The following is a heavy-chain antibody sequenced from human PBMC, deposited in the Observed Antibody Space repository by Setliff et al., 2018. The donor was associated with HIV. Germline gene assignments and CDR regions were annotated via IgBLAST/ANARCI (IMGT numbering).Heavy chain of an antibody. D-gene: IGHD3-16*01. CDR2: IIPVFGET. CDR3: ERGGGVTSYYYYYIDV. J-gene: IGHJ6*03. CDR1: GGTFSSYD. Sequence: SVKVSCKASGGTFSSYDISWVRQAPGQGLEWMGRIIPVFGETNYAQKFQGRVTITADEFTSTAYMELSSLRSEDTAVYYCERGGGVTSYYYYYIDVWAKGTTVTVSS. V-gene: IGHV1-69*13.